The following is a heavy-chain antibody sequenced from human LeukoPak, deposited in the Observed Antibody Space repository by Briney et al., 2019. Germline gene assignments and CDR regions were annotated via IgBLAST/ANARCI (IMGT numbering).Heavy chain of an antibody. D-gene: IGHD6-6*01. V-gene: IGHV4-59*12. J-gene: IGHJ6*03. CDR2: IYYSGST. Sequence: SETLSLTCTVSGGSISSYYWSWVRQPPGKGLEWIGYIYYSGSTNYNPSLKSRVTISVDTSKNQFSLKLSSVTVADTAVYYCARGAKQLVPGTTGYYYYYMDVWGKGTTVTVSS. CDR3: ARGAKQLVPGTTGYYYYYMDV. CDR1: GGSISSYY.